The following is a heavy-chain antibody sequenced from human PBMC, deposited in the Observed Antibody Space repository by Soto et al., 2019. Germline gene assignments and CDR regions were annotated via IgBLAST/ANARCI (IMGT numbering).Heavy chain of an antibody. V-gene: IGHV3-23*01. CDR3: TKKVNSGSGSQYFDY. D-gene: IGHD3-10*01. J-gene: IGHJ4*02. CDR1: GFTFSSYS. Sequence: AGSLRLSGAASGFTFSSYSISWVGQAPGKGLEWVSGFRGSGDDGTTYYADSVKGGFTISRDNSKNMLFLQMSSLRAEDTAIYYCTKKVNSGSGSQYFDYWGQGTLVTVSS. CDR2: FRGSGDDGTT.